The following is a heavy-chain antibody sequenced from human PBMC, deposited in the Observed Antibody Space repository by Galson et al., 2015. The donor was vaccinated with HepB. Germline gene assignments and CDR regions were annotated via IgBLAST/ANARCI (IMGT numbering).Heavy chain of an antibody. J-gene: IGHJ6*03. V-gene: IGHV3-30-3*01. D-gene: IGHD4-11*01. CDR1: GFSFSSYA. CDR2: IAYDGSNK. CDR3: ARSLSYGNYPEDYYYFSMDV. Sequence: SLRLSCAASGFSFSSYAMHWVRQAPGKGLEWVAVIAYDGSNKYYADSVKGRVTISRDNSKSTLYLQMNSLRAEDTAVYYCARSLSYGNYPEDYYYFSMDVWGKGTTVTVSS.